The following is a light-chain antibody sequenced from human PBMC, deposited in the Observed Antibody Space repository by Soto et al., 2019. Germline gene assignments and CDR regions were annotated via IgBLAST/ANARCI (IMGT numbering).Light chain of an antibody. J-gene: IGKJ1*01. Sequence: EIVLTQSPGTLSLSPGERATHSCRASQSVSSSYLAWYQQKPGQAPRLLIYGASSRATGIPDRFSGSGSGTDFTLTISRPEPEDFAVYYCQQYGSSSWTFGQGTKVEIK. CDR2: GAS. CDR1: QSVSSSY. CDR3: QQYGSSSWT. V-gene: IGKV3-20*01.